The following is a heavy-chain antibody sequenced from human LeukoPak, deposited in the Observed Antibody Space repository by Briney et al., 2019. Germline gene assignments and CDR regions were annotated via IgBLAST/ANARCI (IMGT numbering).Heavy chain of an antibody. D-gene: IGHD6-13*01. CDR1: GFTFSSYG. J-gene: IGHJ4*02. V-gene: IGHV3-33*01. CDR2: IWYDGSNK. CDR3: ARLARIAAAGTPWGDY. Sequence: GGSLRLSCAASGFTFSSYGMHWVRQAPGKGLEWVAVIWYDGSNKYYADSVKGRFTISRDNSKNTLYLQMNSLRAEGTAVYYCARLARIAAAGTPWGDYWGQGTLVTVSS.